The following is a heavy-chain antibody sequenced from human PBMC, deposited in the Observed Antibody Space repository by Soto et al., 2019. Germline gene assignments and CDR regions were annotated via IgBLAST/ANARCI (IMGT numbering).Heavy chain of an antibody. V-gene: IGHV3-23*01. Sequence: PGGSLRLSCADSGFICSSYDMSWVRQAPGKGLEWVSTILVGGSTHYEDSVKGRFTISRDTSKNTVYLQMNSLTAGDTAFYYCAKATATSGGAFEIYGQGTMVTVSS. CDR1: GFICSSYD. D-gene: IGHD1-1*01. CDR3: AKATATSGGAFEI. CDR2: ILVGGST. J-gene: IGHJ3*02.